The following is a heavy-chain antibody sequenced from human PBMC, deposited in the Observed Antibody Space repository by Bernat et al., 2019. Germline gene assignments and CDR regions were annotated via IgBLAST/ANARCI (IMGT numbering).Heavy chain of an antibody. Sequence: QVQLQESGPGLVKPSETLSLTCTVSGGSISNYYWTWIRQPPGKGLEWIGYVYYTGSTSYNPSLRTRVSTSVDTSKNQFSLRLNSVSAADPAMYYCARCLKPSNLAAFDIWGQGTMVTVSS. CDR3: ARCLKPSNLAAFDI. V-gene: IGHV4-59*01. D-gene: IGHD1-1*01. J-gene: IGHJ3*02. CDR1: GGSISNYY. CDR2: VYYTGST.